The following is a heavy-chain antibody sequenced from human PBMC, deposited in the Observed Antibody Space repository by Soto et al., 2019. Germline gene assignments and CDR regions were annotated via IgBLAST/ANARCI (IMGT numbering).Heavy chain of an antibody. J-gene: IGHJ4*02. Sequence: EVQLVESGGGLVPPGGSLILSCAAYGFTFSTYSMNWVRQAPGKGLEWVSFISSTGETTYYADSVKGRLTISRDNAKNSLFLQMNSLTAEDTAVYYCARDVRLPDYWGQGTLVTVSS. V-gene: IGHV3-48*01. CDR2: ISSTGETT. CDR3: ARDVRLPDY. D-gene: IGHD3-10*02. CDR1: GFTFSTYS.